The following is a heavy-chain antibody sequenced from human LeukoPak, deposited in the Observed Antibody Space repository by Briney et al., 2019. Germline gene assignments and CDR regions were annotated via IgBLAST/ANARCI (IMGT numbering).Heavy chain of an antibody. CDR2: IYTSGST. D-gene: IGHD6-19*01. V-gene: IGHV4-4*07. Sequence: PSETLSLTCTVSGCSISSYYWSWIRQPAGKGLEWIGIIYTSGSTNYNPSLKSRLHMSVDTSKNQFSLKQSSVTAADTAVYYCAVGAVDPETDYWGQGTLVTVSS. CDR1: GCSISSYY. CDR3: AVGAVDPETDY. J-gene: IGHJ4*02.